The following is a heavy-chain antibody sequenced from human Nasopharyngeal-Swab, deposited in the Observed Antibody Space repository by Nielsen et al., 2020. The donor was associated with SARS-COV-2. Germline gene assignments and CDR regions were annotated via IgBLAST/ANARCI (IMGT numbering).Heavy chain of an antibody. J-gene: IGHJ4*02. CDR1: GFTFSSYS. CDR2: ISSSSYI. CDR3: ARERLGELFVDY. V-gene: IGHV3-21*01. Sequence: GESLKISCAASGFTFSSYSMNWVRQAPGKGLGWVSSISSSSYIYYADSVKGRFTISRDNAKNSLYLQMNSLRAEDTAVYYCARERLGELFVDYWGQGTLVTVSS. D-gene: IGHD3-16*01.